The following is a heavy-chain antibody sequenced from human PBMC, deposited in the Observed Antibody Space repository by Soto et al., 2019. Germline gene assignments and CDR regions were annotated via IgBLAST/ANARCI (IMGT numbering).Heavy chain of an antibody. Sequence: SETLSLTCTVSGGSISSGGYYWSWIRQHPGKGLEWIGYIYYSGSTYYNPSLKSRVTISVDTSKNQFSLKLSSVTAADTAVYYCARDLVHFAVVPEPMAFEPWGQGTLVTVSS. CDR3: ARDLVHFAVVPEPMAFEP. CDR2: IYYSGST. V-gene: IGHV4-31*03. CDR1: GGSISSGGYY. J-gene: IGHJ5*02. D-gene: IGHD2-2*01.